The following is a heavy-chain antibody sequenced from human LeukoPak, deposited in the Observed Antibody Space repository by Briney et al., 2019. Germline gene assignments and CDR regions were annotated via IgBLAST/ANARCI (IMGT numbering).Heavy chain of an antibody. J-gene: IGHJ5*02. CDR1: GGSVSSYY. V-gene: IGHV4-59*02. CDR3: ARDSSTFGFDP. D-gene: IGHD5/OR15-5a*01. CDR2: IYYSGST. Sequence: SETLSLTCTVSGGSVSSYYWSWIRQPPGKGLEWIGYIYYSGSTNYNPSLKSRVTISVDTSKNQFSLKLSSVTAADTAVYYCARDSSTFGFDPWGQGTLVTVSS.